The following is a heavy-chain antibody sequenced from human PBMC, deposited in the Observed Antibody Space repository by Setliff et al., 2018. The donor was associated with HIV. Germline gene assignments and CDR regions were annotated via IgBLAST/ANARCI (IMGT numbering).Heavy chain of an antibody. D-gene: IGHD6-13*01. CDR2: INPSDGTT. CDR3: VKEYHTTATDTRVANYFDY. V-gene: IGHV1-46*01. Sequence: ASVKVSCKTSGYSFSNYAIHWVRQAPGQGLEYMGIINPSDGTTDYTQKFQDRVTMTSDTSTSTVYMELRNLRSEDTAIYYCVKEYHTTATDTRVANYFDYWGQGTLVTVSS. CDR1: GYSFSNYA. J-gene: IGHJ4*02.